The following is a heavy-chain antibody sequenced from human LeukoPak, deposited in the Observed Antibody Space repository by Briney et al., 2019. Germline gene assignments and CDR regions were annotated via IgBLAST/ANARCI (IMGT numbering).Heavy chain of an antibody. V-gene: IGHV4-31*03. CDR1: GGSISSGGYY. Sequence: SETLSLTCTVSGGSISSGGYYWSWIRQHPGKGLEWIGYIYYSGRTYYNPSLKSRVTISVDTSKNQFSLKLSSVTAADTAVYYCARGAIFGVVIIFDYWGQGTLVTVSS. CDR2: IYYSGRT. J-gene: IGHJ4*02. CDR3: ARGAIFGVVIIFDY. D-gene: IGHD3-3*01.